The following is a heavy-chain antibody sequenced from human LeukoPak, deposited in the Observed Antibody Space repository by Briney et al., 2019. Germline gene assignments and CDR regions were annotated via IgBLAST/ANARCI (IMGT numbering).Heavy chain of an antibody. CDR3: ARHSSGTDPSYY. Sequence: SETLSLTCTVSGGSISSYHWNWIRQPPGKGLEWIGYVYSSGSTNYNPSLRSRVTISVDTSKNQFSLKLTSVTAADTAVYYCARHSSGTDPSYYWGQGTLVTVSS. D-gene: IGHD1-1*01. V-gene: IGHV4-59*08. CDR2: VYSSGST. CDR1: GGSISSYH. J-gene: IGHJ4*02.